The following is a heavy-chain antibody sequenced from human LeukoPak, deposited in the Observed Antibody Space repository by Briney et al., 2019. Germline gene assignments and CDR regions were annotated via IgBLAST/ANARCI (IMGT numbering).Heavy chain of an antibody. V-gene: IGHV3-48*03. D-gene: IGHD1-26*01. CDR1: GFTFSSYE. J-gene: IGHJ4*02. Sequence: GGSLRLSCAASGFTFSSYEMNWVRQAPGKGLEWVSYISSSGSTIYYADSVKGRFTISRDNAENSLYLQMNSLRAEDTAVYYCATGNVGAPFDYWGQGTLVTVSS. CDR3: ATGNVGAPFDY. CDR2: ISSSGSTI.